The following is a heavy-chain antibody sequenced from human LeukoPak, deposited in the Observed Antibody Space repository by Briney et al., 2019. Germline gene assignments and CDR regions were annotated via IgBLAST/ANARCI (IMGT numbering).Heavy chain of an antibody. CDR2: VGVDERTI. Sequence: GGSLRLSCVASGFTFTGHSMLWVRQAPGKGLEWVAVVGVDERTIFYADSLKGRFTVSRDNSKNTVYLQMNSLRDEDTAFYYCAREKQSGGTSFDYWGQGSLVTVSS. V-gene: IGHV3-30*04. D-gene: IGHD1-26*01. J-gene: IGHJ4*02. CDR3: AREKQSGGTSFDY. CDR1: GFTFTGHS.